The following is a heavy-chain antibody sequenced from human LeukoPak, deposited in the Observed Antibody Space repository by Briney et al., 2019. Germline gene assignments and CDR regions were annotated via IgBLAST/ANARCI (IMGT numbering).Heavy chain of an antibody. CDR2: IYSGNT. CDR1: RGSVTSYY. D-gene: IGHD3-10*01. CDR3: ARDGMVRGVIYYYYMDV. V-gene: IGHV4-59*02. J-gene: IGHJ6*03. Sequence: PSETLSLTCTVSRGSVTSYYWSWIRQTPGKGLEWIGDIYSGNTKYNPSLQSRVTISLDTSQNQFSLRLRSVTAADTAVYYCARDGMVRGVIYYYYMDVWGKGTTVTISS.